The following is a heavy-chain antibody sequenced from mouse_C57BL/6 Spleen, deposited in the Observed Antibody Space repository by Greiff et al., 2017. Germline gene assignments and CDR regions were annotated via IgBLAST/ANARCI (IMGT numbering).Heavy chain of an antibody. D-gene: IGHD3-2*02. V-gene: IGHV1-80*01. CDR3: ARYKGPQTAQASFDY. Sequence: VKLMEPGAELVKPGASVKISCKASGYAFSSYWMNWVKQRPGKGLEWIGQIYPGDGDTNYNGKFKGKATLTADTSSSTAYMQLSSLTSEDSAVYFCARYKGPQTAQASFDYWGKGTTLTVSS. J-gene: IGHJ2*01. CDR2: IYPGDGDT. CDR1: GYAFSSYW.